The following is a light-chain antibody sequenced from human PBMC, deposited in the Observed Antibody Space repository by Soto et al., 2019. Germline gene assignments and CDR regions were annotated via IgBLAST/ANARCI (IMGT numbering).Light chain of an antibody. V-gene: IGKV4-1*01. CDR3: QQYYSTPLT. J-gene: IGKJ4*02. CDR1: QSVLYSSNNKNY. Sequence: DIVMTQSPDALAVSLGERATINCKSSQSVLYSSNNKNYLAWYQQKPGQPPKLLIYWASTRESGVPDRFSGSGSGTDLSLTISSLLAEDEAVYYCQQYYSTPLTFGGGTKVEIK. CDR2: WAS.